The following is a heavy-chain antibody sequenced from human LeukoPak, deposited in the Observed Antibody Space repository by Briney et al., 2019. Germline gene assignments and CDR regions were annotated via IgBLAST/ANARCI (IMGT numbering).Heavy chain of an antibody. CDR2: INTNTGNP. CDR1: GGTFNSYA. CDR3: ARGDHTYYDILTGPDY. Sequence: GASVKVSCKASGGTFNSYAISWVRQAPGQGLEWMGWINTNTGNPTYAQGFTGRFVFSLDTSVSTAYLQISSLRAEDTAVYYCARGDHTYYDILTGPDYWGQGTLVTVSS. V-gene: IGHV7-4-1*02. D-gene: IGHD3-9*01. J-gene: IGHJ4*02.